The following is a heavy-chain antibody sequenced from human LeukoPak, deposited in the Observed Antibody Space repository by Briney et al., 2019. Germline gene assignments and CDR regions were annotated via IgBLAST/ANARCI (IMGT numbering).Heavy chain of an antibody. CDR2: ISSSSSYM. D-gene: IGHD3-10*01. Sequence: GGSPRLSCAASGFTFSSFSMNWVRQAPGKGLEWVSSISSSSSYMYYEDSVKGRYTISRDNAKHSLYLQMNSLRAEDTAVYYCARVLSPTAPHNAFDIWGQGTMVTVSS. CDR1: GFTFSSFS. CDR3: ARVLSPTAPHNAFDI. V-gene: IGHV3-21*01. J-gene: IGHJ3*02.